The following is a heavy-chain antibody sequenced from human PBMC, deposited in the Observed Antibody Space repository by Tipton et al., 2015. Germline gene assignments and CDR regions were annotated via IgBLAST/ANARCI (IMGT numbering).Heavy chain of an antibody. V-gene: IGHV4-59*01. CDR2: IYYRGDT. CDR1: GGSISYYY. D-gene: IGHD3-16*01. J-gene: IGHJ6*02. Sequence: TLSLTCTVSGGSISYYYWSWIRQPPGKGLEWIGHIYYRGDTNYNPALKSRVTISADTSKNQFSLKLTSVTAADTAVYYCAREFVTSGGFGMDVWGQGTTVTVSS. CDR3: AREFVTSGGFGMDV.